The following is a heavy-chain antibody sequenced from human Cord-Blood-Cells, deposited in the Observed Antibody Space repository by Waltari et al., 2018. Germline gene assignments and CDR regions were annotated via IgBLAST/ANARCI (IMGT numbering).Heavy chain of an antibody. CDR3: ARVNYYGSGSYTIDY. Sequence: QVQLQQWGAGPLKPSETLSLTCAVYGGSFSGYYWSWIRQPPGKGLEWIGEINHSGSTNYNPSLKSRVTISVDTSKNQFSLKLSSVTAADTAVYYCARVNYYGSGSYTIDYWGQGTLVTVSS. CDR1: GGSFSGYY. D-gene: IGHD3-10*01. J-gene: IGHJ4*02. CDR2: INHSGST. V-gene: IGHV4-34*01.